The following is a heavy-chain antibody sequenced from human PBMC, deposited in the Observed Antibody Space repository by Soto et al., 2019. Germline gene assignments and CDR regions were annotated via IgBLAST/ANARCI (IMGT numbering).Heavy chain of an antibody. CDR1: GGSISSSSYY. V-gene: IGHV4-39*01. CDR2: IYYSGST. D-gene: IGHD3-3*01. Sequence: SETLSLTCTVSGGSISSSSYYWGWIRQPPGKGLEWIGSIYYSGSTYYNPSLKSRVTISVDTSKNQFSLKLSSVTAADTAVYYCARRSGRIFGVAVKWFDPWGQGTLVTFPS. J-gene: IGHJ5*02. CDR3: ARRSGRIFGVAVKWFDP.